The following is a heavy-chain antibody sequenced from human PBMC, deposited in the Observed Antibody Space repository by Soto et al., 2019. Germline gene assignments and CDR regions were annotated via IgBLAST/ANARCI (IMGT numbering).Heavy chain of an antibody. D-gene: IGHD5-12*01. CDR1: GGSFSTYA. Sequence: QVQLVQSGAEVKKPGSSVKVSCKASGGSFSTYAISWLRHAPGQGLEWVGGIIPIFGTPHYAQNFQGSVTITADASTSTAYMQLTSLRSEDTAVYFCARTRVRLQLFPGFDVWGQGPMVTVSS. J-gene: IGHJ3*01. CDR2: IIPIFGTP. V-gene: IGHV1-69*01. CDR3: ARTRVRLQLFPGFDV.